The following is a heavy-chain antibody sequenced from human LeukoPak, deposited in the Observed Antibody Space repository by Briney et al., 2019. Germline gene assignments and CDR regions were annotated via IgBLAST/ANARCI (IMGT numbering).Heavy chain of an antibody. CDR2: IYYSGST. V-gene: IGHV4-59*08. J-gene: IGHJ4*02. CDR1: GGSISSYY. Sequence: SETLSLTCTVSGGSISSYYWSWIRQPPGKGLEWIGYIYYSGSTNYNPSLKSRVTISVDTSKNQFSLKLSSVTAADTAVYYCARLSYGDFDYWGREPWSPSPQ. CDR3: ARLSYGDFDY. D-gene: IGHD4-17*01.